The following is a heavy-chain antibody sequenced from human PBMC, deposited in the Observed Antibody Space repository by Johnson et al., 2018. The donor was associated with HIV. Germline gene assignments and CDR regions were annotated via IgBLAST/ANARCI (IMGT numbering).Heavy chain of an antibody. J-gene: IGHJ3*02. CDR3: ARGGMRGELGAFDI. V-gene: IGHV3-11*05. CDR1: GFTFSDNY. CDR2: IIAPEEK. D-gene: IGHD1-26*01. Sequence: QEQLVEAGGGLVKPGGALRRTCAASGFTFSDNYISWIRQAPGKGLEWVAIIAPEEKNYEDSVKGRFTISRDNSKNTLYLQMNRLRAEDTALYYCARGGMRGELGAFDIWGQGTMVTVSS.